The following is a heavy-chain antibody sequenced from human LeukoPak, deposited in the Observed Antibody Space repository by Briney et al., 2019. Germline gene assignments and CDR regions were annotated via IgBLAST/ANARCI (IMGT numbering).Heavy chain of an antibody. CDR2: INPNSGGT. V-gene: IGHV1-2*02. CDR1: GYTFTGYY. CDR3: ARVDMVRGLIVMSYYGMDV. D-gene: IGHD3-10*01. Sequence: ASVKVSCKASGYTFTGYYMHWVRQAPGQGLEWMGWINPNSGGTNYAQKFQGRVTMTRDTSISTAYMELSRLRSDDTAVYYCARVDMVRGLIVMSYYGMDVWGQGTTVTVSS. J-gene: IGHJ6*02.